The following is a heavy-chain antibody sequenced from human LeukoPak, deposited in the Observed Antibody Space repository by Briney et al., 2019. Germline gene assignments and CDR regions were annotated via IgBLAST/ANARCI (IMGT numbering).Heavy chain of an antibody. D-gene: IGHD3-22*01. CDR3: ARGRDPYYYDSSGYNREYYFDY. J-gene: IGHJ4*02. CDR1: GGTFSSYA. Sequence: GSSVKVSCKASGGTFSSYAISWVRQAPGQGLEWMGGIIPIFGTANYAQKFQGRVTITADESTNTAYMELSSLRSEDTAVYYCARGRDPYYYDSSGYNREYYFDYWGQGTLVTVSS. CDR2: IIPIFGTA. V-gene: IGHV1-69*01.